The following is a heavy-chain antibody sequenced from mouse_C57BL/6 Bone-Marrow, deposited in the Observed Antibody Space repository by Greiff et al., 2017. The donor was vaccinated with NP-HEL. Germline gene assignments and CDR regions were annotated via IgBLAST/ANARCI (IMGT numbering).Heavy chain of an antibody. V-gene: IGHV5-17*01. CDR1: GFTFSDYG. CDR3: ARGTGTPLYYFDY. Sequence: EVKLVESGGGLVKPGGSLKLSCAASGFTFSDYGMHWVRQAPEKGLEWVAYISSGSSTIYYADTVKGRFTISRDNAKNTLFLQMTSLRSEDTAMNYCARGTGTPLYYFDYWGQGTTLTVSS. CDR2: ISSGSSTI. J-gene: IGHJ2*01. D-gene: IGHD3-3*01.